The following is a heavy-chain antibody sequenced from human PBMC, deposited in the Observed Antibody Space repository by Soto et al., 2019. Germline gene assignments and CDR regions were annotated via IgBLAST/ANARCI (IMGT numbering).Heavy chain of an antibody. CDR2: IYYSGST. CDR1: GGSISSGGYY. Sequence: PSETLSLTCTVSGGSISSGGYYWNWIRQHPGKGLEWIGYIYYSGSTYYNPSLKGRVTISVDTSKNQFSLKLSSLRSEDTAVYYCATDVRDYGGNSGYFDYWGQGTLVTVSS. CDR3: ATDVRDYGGNSGYFDY. D-gene: IGHD4-17*01. V-gene: IGHV4-31*03. J-gene: IGHJ4*02.